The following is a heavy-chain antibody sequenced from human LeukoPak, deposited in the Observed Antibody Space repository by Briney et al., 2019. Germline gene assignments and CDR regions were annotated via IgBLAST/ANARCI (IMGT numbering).Heavy chain of an antibody. CDR2: IYTSGST. V-gene: IGHV4-61*02. CDR1: GGSISSGSYY. Sequence: PSETLSLTCTVSGGSISSGSYYWSWIRQPAGKGLEWIGRIYTSGSTNYNPSLKSRVTISVDTSKNQFSLKLSSVTAADTAVYYCACITPYFDYWGQGTLVTVSS. CDR3: ACITPYFDY. J-gene: IGHJ4*02. D-gene: IGHD3-10*01.